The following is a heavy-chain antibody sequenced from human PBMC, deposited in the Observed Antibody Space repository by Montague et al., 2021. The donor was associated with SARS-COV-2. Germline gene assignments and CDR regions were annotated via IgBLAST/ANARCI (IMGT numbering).Heavy chain of an antibody. Sequence: SLRLSCAASGFTFSSYAMHWVRQAPGKGLEWVAVISYDGSNKYYADSVKGRFTISRDNSKNTLYLQMNSLRAEDTAVYYCARAYSGSYWGAFDIWSQGTMVTVSS. J-gene: IGHJ3*02. CDR1: GFTFSSYA. D-gene: IGHD1-26*01. CDR3: ARAYSGSYWGAFDI. V-gene: IGHV3-30*04. CDR2: ISYDGSNK.